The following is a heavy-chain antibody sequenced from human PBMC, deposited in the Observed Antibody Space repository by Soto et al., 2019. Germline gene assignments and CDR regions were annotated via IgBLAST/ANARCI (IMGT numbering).Heavy chain of an antibody. V-gene: IGHV3-23*01. J-gene: IGHJ4*02. D-gene: IGHD6-19*01. CDR2: ISGSGGTT. CDR1: GFTFSDYA. CDR3: AQVMNRVWYLVY. Sequence: GGSLRLSCAASGFTFSDYAMSWVRQAPGKGLEWVSAISGSGGTTYYADSVKGRFTISRDNSKNTMYLQVNSLRAEDTAIYYCAQVMNRVWYLVYWGQGTLVTVSS.